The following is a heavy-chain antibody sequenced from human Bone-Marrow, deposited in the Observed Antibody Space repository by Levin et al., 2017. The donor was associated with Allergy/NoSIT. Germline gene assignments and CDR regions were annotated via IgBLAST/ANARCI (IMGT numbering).Heavy chain of an antibody. Sequence: GESLKISCVASGFTFSGQAMHWVRQAPGKGLEWVAATSHDEGNKYYADSVKGRFTISRDNSKNTLFLQMNSLRAEDTAVYYCATAPDVAVAANKWYFAYWGQGTLVTVSS. CDR2: TSHDEGNK. V-gene: IGHV3-30-3*01. CDR3: ATAPDVAVAANKWYFAY. CDR1: GFTFSGQA. D-gene: IGHD6-19*01. J-gene: IGHJ4*02.